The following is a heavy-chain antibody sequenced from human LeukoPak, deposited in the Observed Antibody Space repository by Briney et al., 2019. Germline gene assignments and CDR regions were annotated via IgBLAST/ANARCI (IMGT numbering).Heavy chain of an antibody. CDR2: IYYGGTT. CDR1: GGSITSYY. V-gene: IGHV4-59*01. CDR3: ARAVYDFWSGYYQSWEYYFDY. D-gene: IGHD3-3*01. Sequence: SETLSLTCTVSGGSITSYYWSWIRQPPGKGLEWIGYIYYGGTTNYNPSLRSRVTISIDTSKNQFSLKLSSVTAADTAMYYCARAVYDFWSGYYQSWEYYFDYWGQGTLVTVSS. J-gene: IGHJ4*02.